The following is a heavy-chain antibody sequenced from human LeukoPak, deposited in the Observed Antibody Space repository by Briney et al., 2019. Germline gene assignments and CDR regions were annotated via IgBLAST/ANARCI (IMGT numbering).Heavy chain of an antibody. D-gene: IGHD3-3*01. CDR1: GFIFSRYN. V-gene: IGHV3-48*01. J-gene: IGHJ4*02. CDR2: ISSSGTI. CDR3: ARKLSNYDFWL. Sequence: GESLRLSCAASGFIFSRYNMYWVRQHPGKGLELVSYISSSGTIYYSDSVKGRFTISRDNAKNSLYLQMNSLGADDTAVYYCARKLSNYDFWLWGQGTLVTVSS.